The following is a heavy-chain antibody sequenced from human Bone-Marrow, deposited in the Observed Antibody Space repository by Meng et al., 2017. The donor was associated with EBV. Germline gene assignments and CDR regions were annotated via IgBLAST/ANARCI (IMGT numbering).Heavy chain of an antibody. D-gene: IGHD2/OR15-2a*01. CDR2: IYDTGTT. CDR1: GVSVNSGTYH. Sequence: QVQLTESGPGLVKPSETLSLTCVVSGVSVNSGTYHWSWIRQSPGKGLEWIGYIYDTGTTIYNPSLNSRVTILLETSKNQFSLRLHSVTTADTAVYYCAKSRSSTPGIVDDWGQGTLVTASS. V-gene: IGHV4-61*01. CDR3: AKSRSSTPGIVDD. J-gene: IGHJ4*02.